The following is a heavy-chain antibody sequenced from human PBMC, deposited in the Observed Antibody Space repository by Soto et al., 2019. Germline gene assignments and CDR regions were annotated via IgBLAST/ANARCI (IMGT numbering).Heavy chain of an antibody. D-gene: IGHD6-13*01. CDR1: GYTFTSYA. J-gene: IGHJ6*02. Sequence: ASVKVSCKASGYTFTSYAMHWARQAPGQRLEWMGWINAGNGNTKYSQKFQGRVTITRDTSASTAYMELSRLRSDDTAVYYCARGVSTAALRKYYYYGMDVWGQGTTVTVSS. CDR2: INAGNGNT. CDR3: ARGVSTAALRKYYYYGMDV. V-gene: IGHV1-3*01.